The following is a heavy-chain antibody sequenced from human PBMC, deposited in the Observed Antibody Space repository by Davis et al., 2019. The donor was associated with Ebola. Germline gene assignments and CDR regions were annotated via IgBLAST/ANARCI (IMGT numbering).Heavy chain of an antibody. Sequence: GESLKISCAASGFIFSRYSMNWLRQAPGTGLVWVSRIIPDGRSASYADSVKGRFTISRDNAKNSLYLQMNSLGGEDTAVYYCASGDRLLWFRESIVFHYWGQGTLVTVSS. V-gene: IGHV3-74*01. CDR3: ASGDRLLWFRESIVFHY. CDR1: GFIFSRYS. D-gene: IGHD3-10*01. J-gene: IGHJ4*02. CDR2: IIPDGRSA.